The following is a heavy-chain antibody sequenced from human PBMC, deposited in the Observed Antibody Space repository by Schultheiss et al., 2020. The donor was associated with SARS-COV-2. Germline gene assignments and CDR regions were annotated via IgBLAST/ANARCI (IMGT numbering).Heavy chain of an antibody. CDR3: AKVTSHGSGRAFDY. J-gene: IGHJ4*02. D-gene: IGHD3-10*01. CDR2: ISSSGSTI. CDR1: GFTFSSYA. Sequence: GGSLRLSCAASGFTFSSYAMSWVRQAPGKGLEWVSYISSSGSTIYYADSVKGRFTISRDNSKNTLYLQMNRLRAEDTAVYYCAKVTSHGSGRAFDYWGQGTLVTVSS. V-gene: IGHV3-23*01.